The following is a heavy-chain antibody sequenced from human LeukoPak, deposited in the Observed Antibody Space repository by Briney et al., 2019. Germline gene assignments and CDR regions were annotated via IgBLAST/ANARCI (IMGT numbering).Heavy chain of an antibody. CDR3: TTESHSSGWYFDY. D-gene: IGHD6-19*01. J-gene: IGHJ4*02. V-gene: IGHV3-15*01. Sequence: GGSLRLSCAASGFTFSNAWMSWVRQAPGKGLEWVGRIKSKTDGGTTDYAAPVKGRFTISRDDSKNTLYLQMNSLKTEDTAVYYCTTESHSSGWYFDYWGQGTLVTVSS. CDR2: IKSKTDGGTT. CDR1: GFTFSNAW.